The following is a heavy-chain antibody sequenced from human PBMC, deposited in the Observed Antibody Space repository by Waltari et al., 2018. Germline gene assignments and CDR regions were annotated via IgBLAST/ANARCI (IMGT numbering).Heavy chain of an antibody. CDR2: ISYDGSNK. D-gene: IGHD3-22*01. V-gene: IGHV3-30*01. J-gene: IGHJ4*02. CDR1: GFTFSSYA. CDR3: ARHSGYYSFNTEGDIDY. Sequence: GRSLRLSCAASGFTFSSYAMHWVRQAPGKGLEWVAVISYDGSNKYYADSVKGRFTISRDNSKNTLYLQMNSLRAEDTAVYYCARHSGYYSFNTEGDIDYWGQGTLVTVSS.